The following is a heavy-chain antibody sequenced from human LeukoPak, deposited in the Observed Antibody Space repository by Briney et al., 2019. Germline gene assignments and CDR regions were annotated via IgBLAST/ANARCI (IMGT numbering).Heavy chain of an antibody. CDR2: ISGSGGST. J-gene: IGHJ5*02. Sequence: GGSLRLSCAASGFTFSSYAMSWVRQAPGKGLEWVSAISGSGGSTYYADSVKGRFTISRGNSKNTLYLQMNSLRAEDTAVYYCAKDSSSWYYRDWFDPWGQGTLVTVSS. D-gene: IGHD6-13*01. CDR1: GFTFSSYA. V-gene: IGHV3-23*01. CDR3: AKDSSSWYYRDWFDP.